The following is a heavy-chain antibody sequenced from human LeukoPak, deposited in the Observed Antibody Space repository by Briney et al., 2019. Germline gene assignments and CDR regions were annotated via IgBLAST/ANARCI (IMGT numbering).Heavy chain of an antibody. D-gene: IGHD3-9*01. CDR3: ARGSQLRYFDWLLIQEGDHFDY. CDR1: EYTFSSYD. V-gene: IGHV1-8*03. CDR2: MNPNSGNT. J-gene: IGHJ4*02. Sequence: ASVKVSCKASEYTFSSYDINWVRQATGQGLEWMGWMNPNSGNTGYAQKFQGRVTITRNTSISTAYMELSSLRSEDTAVYYCARGSQLRYFDWLLIQEGDHFDYWGQGTLVTVSS.